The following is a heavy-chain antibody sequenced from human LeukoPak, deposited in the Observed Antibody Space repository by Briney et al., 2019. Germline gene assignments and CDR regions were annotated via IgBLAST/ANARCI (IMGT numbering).Heavy chain of an antibody. CDR3: AARPPIIVGGPFDY. Sequence: PGGSLRLSCAASGLTFSRCAMGWVRLAPGKGLEWVSTIGGSGDSTYYAGSVKGRFTISRDHSKNTLYPQMNSLRAEDTAVYYCAARPPIIVGGPFDYWGQGILVTVSS. CDR2: IGGSGDST. D-gene: IGHD2/OR15-2a*01. CDR1: GLTFSRCA. V-gene: IGHV3-23*01. J-gene: IGHJ4*02.